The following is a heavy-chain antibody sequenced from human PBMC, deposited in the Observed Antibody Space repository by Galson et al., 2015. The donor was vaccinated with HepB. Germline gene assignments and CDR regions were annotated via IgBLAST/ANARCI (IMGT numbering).Heavy chain of an antibody. V-gene: IGHV4-39*01. Sequence: ETLSLTCTVSGDSISSSNYCWGWIRQPPEKGLEWIANIYYSGRTYYNPSLKSRVTISVNTSKNQFSLKVTSVTAADTAVYYCARLWRYTYGYWGHGTLVTVSS. CDR1: GDSISSSNYC. D-gene: IGHD5-18*01. J-gene: IGHJ4*01. CDR3: ARLWRYTYGY. CDR2: IYYSGRT.